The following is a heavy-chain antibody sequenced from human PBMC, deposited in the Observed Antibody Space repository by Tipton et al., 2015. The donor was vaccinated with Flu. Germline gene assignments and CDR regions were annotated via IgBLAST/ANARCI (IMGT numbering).Heavy chain of an antibody. CDR3: ARGFIRLCDY. J-gene: IGHJ4*02. CDR2: ISSSGGSK. D-gene: IGHD3-16*01. CDR1: GFAFSSYE. V-gene: IGHV3-48*03. Sequence: QLVQSGGGLVQPGGSLTLACAASGFAFSSYEVNWVRQAPGKGLEWVSYISSSGGSKYYADFVRGRFTISRDNAKNSLYLHMNSLRAEDTAVYYCARGFIRLCDYWGQGTLVTVSS.